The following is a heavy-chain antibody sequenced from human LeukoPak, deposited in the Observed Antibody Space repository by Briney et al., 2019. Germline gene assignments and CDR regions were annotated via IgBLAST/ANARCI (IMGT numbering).Heavy chain of an antibody. CDR2: ISYDGSNK. CDR3: AKGLMYSGYDYTLYYYYYGMDV. V-gene: IGHV3-30*18. D-gene: IGHD5-12*01. J-gene: IGHJ6*04. Sequence: PGGSLRLSCAASGFTFSSYGMHWVRQAPGKGLEWVAVISYDGSNKYYADSVKGRFTISRDNSKNTLYLHMNSLRAEDTAVYYCAKGLMYSGYDYTLYYYYYGMDVWGKGTTVTVSS. CDR1: GFTFSSYG.